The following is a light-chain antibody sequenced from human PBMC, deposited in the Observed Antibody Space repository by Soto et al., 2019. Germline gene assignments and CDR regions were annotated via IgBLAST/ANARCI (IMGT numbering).Light chain of an antibody. Sequence: DIQITQSPSSLSSSVFERFTITCQASQGISKFLNWYQQKPGKAPKLLIFDASDLETGVPSRFSGHRSGTDFSFTISSLQPEDIATYYCQQYDNYPLTFGGGTKVDIK. CDR3: QQYDNYPLT. V-gene: IGKV1-33*01. J-gene: IGKJ4*01. CDR1: QGISKF. CDR2: DAS.